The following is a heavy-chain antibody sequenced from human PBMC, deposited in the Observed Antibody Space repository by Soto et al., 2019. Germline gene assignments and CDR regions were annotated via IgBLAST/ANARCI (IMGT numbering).Heavy chain of an antibody. V-gene: IGHV3-23*01. CDR2: ISGSGDTT. D-gene: IGHD2-21*01. CDR3: ADILWGGRDDFDY. J-gene: IGHJ4*02. CDR1: GFIFSTYA. Sequence: EVQLLESGGGLVQPGGSLRLSCAASGFIFSTYAMSWVRQAPGKGLEWIAAISGSGDTTYYADSVRGRFTISRDNSKNTLYLQMNSLTVEDTAVYYCADILWGGRDDFDYWGQGTRATVST.